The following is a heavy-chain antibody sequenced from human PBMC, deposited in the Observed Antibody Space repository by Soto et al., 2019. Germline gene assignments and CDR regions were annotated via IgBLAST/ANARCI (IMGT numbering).Heavy chain of an antibody. J-gene: IGHJ4*02. Sequence: EVQLVESGGGLVQPGGSLRLSCAASGFTVSTNYLTWVRQAPGKGLEWVSVIYSGGSTYYGDSVKGRFTISRDNSKNTLYLQMNSLRDEDTAVYYCARGGGGGYDFGYWGQGTLVTVSS. V-gene: IGHV3-66*01. D-gene: IGHD5-12*01. CDR1: GFTVSTNY. CDR3: ARGGGGGYDFGY. CDR2: IYSGGST.